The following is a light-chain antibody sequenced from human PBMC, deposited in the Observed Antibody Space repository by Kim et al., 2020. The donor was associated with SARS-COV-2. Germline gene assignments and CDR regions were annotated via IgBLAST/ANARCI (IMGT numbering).Light chain of an antibody. CDR1: SSDIGDYDY. Sequence: QSALTQPASVSGSPGQSITISCTGTSSDIGDYDYVSWYQQHPGKAPKLIIYDVTKRPPGVSNRFFASKSGNTASLTISGLQAEDEADYYCISYTGDNTYVFGTGTKV. CDR3: ISYTGDNTYV. V-gene: IGLV2-14*03. J-gene: IGLJ1*01. CDR2: DVT.